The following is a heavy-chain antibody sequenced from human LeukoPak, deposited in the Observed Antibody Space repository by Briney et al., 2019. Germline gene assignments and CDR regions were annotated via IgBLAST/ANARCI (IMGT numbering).Heavy chain of an antibody. CDR2: INSDGSNT. V-gene: IGHV3-74*01. J-gene: IGHJ4*02. D-gene: IGHD2-15*01. CDR3: ARGPRDCSGGSCYCFY. Sequence: GGSLRLSCAASGFTFSSYWMHWVRQAPGKGLVWVLCINSDGSNTSHAASVKGLSTISRINAKNTLYLQMNSRRAEYTAVYYCARGPRDCSGGSCYCFYWGQGTLVTVSS. CDR1: GFTFSSYW.